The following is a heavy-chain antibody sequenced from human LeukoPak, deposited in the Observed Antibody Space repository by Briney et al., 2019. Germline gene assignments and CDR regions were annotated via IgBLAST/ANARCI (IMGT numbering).Heavy chain of an antibody. CDR1: GFTFIDYD. Sequence: GWSLRLSCAASGFTFIDYDMHWVRQVIGKGLEWVSAIGIRGDTHYSGSVKGRFTISRENAESSLYLQMNSLRAEDTAVYYCARGGIQVSGIDEFDYWGQGTLVTVSS. D-gene: IGHD6-19*01. CDR2: IGIRGDT. CDR3: ARGGIQVSGIDEFDY. V-gene: IGHV3-13*01. J-gene: IGHJ4*02.